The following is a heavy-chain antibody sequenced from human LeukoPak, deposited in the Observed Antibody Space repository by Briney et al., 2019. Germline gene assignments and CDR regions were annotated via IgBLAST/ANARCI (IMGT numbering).Heavy chain of an antibody. Sequence: AGGSLRLSCAASGYTFRSYRMSWVRQAPGKGLEWVSSISSSSSYIYYADSVKGRFTISRDNAKNSLYLQMNSLRAEDTAVYYCASGTVTTNYWGQGTLVTVSS. J-gene: IGHJ4*02. CDR2: ISSSSSYI. D-gene: IGHD4-17*01. CDR1: GYTFRSYR. V-gene: IGHV3-21*01. CDR3: ASGTVTTNY.